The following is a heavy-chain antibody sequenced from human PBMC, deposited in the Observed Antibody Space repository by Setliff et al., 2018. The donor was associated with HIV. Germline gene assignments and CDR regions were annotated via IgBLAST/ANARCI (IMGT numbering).Heavy chain of an antibody. CDR3: STDSSGYYSFDY. CDR2: FSYSGTT. V-gene: IGHV4-39*02. J-gene: IGHJ4*01. Sequence: PSETLSLTCTVSGGSVSSSSYYWGWLRQPPGKGLEWIASFSYSGTTYYSPSLKSRVTMSVDTSKNQFPLQLSSVTAADTAVYFCSTDSSGYYSFDYWGQGTLVTVSS. CDR1: GGSVSSSSYY. D-gene: IGHD3-22*01.